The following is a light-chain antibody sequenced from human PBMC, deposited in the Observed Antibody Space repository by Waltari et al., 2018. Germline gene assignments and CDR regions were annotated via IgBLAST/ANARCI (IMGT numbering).Light chain of an antibody. Sequence: SCRTSQSVIRALAWDQAKPGQAPRLLIYGASTRATGIPDRFSGSGSGTDFSLTISRLEPDDFAVYYCQHYLRLPVTFGQGTTVEI. CDR3: QHYLRLPVT. V-gene: IGKV3-20*01. CDR2: GAS. J-gene: IGKJ1*01. CDR1: QSVIRA.